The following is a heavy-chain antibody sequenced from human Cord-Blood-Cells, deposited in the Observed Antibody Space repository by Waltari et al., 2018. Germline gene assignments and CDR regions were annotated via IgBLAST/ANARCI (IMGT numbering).Heavy chain of an antibody. CDR3: ARGNWATTPPDAFDI. CDR1: GYTFTSHD. Sequence: QVQLVQSGAEVKKPGASVKVSCKASGYTFTSHDINWVRPATGQGLEWMGWMNPNSGNTGYAQKFQGRVTITRNTSISTAYMELSSLRSEDTAVYYCARGNWATTPPDAFDIWGQGTMVTVSS. V-gene: IGHV1-8*03. D-gene: IGHD7-27*01. J-gene: IGHJ3*02. CDR2: MNPNSGNT.